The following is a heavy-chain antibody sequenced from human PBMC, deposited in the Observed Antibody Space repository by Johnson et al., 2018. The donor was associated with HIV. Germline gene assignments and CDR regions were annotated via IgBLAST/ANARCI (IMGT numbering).Heavy chain of an antibody. D-gene: IGHD6-13*01. CDR1: GFTVSSNY. V-gene: IGHV3-66*01. CDR2: IYSGGST. Sequence: VQLVESGGGLVQPGGSLRLSCAASGFTVSSNYMSWVRQAPGKGLEWVSVIYSGGSTYYADSVKGRFTISRDNSKNTLYLQMNSLRAEDTAVYYCGRGLDGGGSWFGSVDIWGQGTMVTVSS. J-gene: IGHJ3*02. CDR3: GRGLDGGGSWFGSVDI.